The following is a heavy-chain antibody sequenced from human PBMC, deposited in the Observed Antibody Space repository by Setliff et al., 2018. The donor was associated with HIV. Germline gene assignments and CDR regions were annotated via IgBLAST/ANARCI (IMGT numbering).Heavy chain of an antibody. Sequence: PGGSLRLSCAASGFTSGFTFTNYWMSWVRQAPGKGLEWVANINQNGREKYYVDSVKGRFTISRDNAKDSLYLQMNSLRGEDTAVYYCARDLRSSHGSPNSFDYWGRGALVTVSS. J-gene: IGHJ4*02. CDR2: INQNGREK. CDR1: GFTSGFTFTNYW. V-gene: IGHV3-7*01. CDR3: ARDLRSSHGSPNSFDY. D-gene: IGHD2-15*01.